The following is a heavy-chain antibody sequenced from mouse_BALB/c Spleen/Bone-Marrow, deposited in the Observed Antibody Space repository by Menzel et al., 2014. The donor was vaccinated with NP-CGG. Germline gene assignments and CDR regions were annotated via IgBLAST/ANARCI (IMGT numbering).Heavy chain of an antibody. V-gene: IGHV2-6-7*01. J-gene: IGHJ4*01. D-gene: IGHD2-1*01. Sequence: VQLQESGPGLVAPSQSLSITCTVSGFSLTGYGVNWVRQPPGKGLEWLGMIWGDGSTDYNSALKSRLSISKDNSKSQVFLKVNSLQTDDTARYYCARGGNYYAMDYWGQGTSVTVSS. CDR1: GFSLTGYG. CDR3: ARGGNYYAMDY. CDR2: IWGDGST.